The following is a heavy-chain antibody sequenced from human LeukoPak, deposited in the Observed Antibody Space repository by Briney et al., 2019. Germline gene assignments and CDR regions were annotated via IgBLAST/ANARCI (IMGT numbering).Heavy chain of an antibody. CDR1: GFTFDDYT. Sequence: GGSLRLSCAASGFTFDDYTMHWVRQAPGKGLEWVSGITWNSGSIGYADSERGRFTISRDNAKNSLYLEMNSLRAEDTALYYCAKEDHFASWGQGTLVTVSS. J-gene: IGHJ4*02. CDR3: AKEDHFAS. CDR2: ITWNSGSI. V-gene: IGHV3-9*01.